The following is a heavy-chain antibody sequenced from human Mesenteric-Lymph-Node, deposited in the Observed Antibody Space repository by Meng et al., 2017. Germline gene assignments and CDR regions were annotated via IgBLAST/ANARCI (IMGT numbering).Heavy chain of an antibody. D-gene: IGHD2-15*01. CDR3: ARRNIVVVAATAQNWFDP. Sequence: SETLSPTCAVSGASFSSGYWWTWVRQPPGKGLEWIGEIDPIGRTKYNPSLKSRVTISLDKSKNQFSLDLISVTAADTAVYYCARRNIVVVAATAQNWFDPWGQGTLVTVSS. J-gene: IGHJ5*02. V-gene: IGHV4-4*02. CDR2: IDPIGRT. CDR1: GASFSSGYW.